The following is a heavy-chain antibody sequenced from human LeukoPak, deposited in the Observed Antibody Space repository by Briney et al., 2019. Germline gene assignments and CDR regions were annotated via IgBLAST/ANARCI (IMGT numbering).Heavy chain of an antibody. Sequence: ASVKVSCKASGYTFTGYYMHWVRQAPGQGLEWMGWINPNSGGTNYAQKFQGRVTMTRDTSISTAYMELSSLRSEDTAVYYCAREGRITMVRGVEAFDIWGQGTMVTVSS. D-gene: IGHD3-10*01. CDR2: INPNSGGT. CDR1: GYTFTGYY. V-gene: IGHV1-2*02. CDR3: AREGRITMVRGVEAFDI. J-gene: IGHJ3*02.